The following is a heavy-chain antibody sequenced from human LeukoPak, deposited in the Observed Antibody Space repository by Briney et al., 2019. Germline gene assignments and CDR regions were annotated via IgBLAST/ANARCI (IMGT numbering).Heavy chain of an antibody. Sequence: GASVKVSCKTSGYTFTSYGVSWVRQAPGQRLELKGWISTYNYNTNYAQKFRGRVTLTKDTSTSTVYMELRSLRFDDTAIYYCARQVDTSMALPDYWGQGTLVTVSS. J-gene: IGHJ4*02. CDR2: ISTYNYNT. D-gene: IGHD5-18*01. CDR1: GYTFTSYG. V-gene: IGHV1-18*01. CDR3: ARQVDTSMALPDY.